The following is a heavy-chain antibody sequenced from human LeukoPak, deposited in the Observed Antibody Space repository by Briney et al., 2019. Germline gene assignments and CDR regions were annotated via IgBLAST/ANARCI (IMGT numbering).Heavy chain of an antibody. CDR1: GFTFSSYE. CDR3: ARDWIDRSLDY. CDR2: IFGSGSTI. D-gene: IGHD2-2*03. Sequence: PGGSLRLSCTASGFTFSSYEMNWVRQAREKGLEWVSYIFGSGSTIHYADSVKGRFTISRDNPKNSLFLQMNTVRVEDTAVYYCARDWIDRSLDYWGLGTLVTVSS. J-gene: IGHJ4*02. V-gene: IGHV3-48*03.